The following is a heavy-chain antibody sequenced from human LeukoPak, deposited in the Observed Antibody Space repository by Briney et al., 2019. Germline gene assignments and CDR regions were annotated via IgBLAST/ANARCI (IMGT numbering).Heavy chain of an antibody. CDR1: GFTVSNNY. J-gene: IGHJ4*02. V-gene: IGHV3-53*01. Sequence: GGSLRLSCAASGFTVSNNYMSWVRQAPGKGLEWVSVIYSGGDTYYADSVKGRFTISRDNSKNTLFLQMNSLRAEDTAVYYCARVGGSYFFDYWGQGTLVTVSS. D-gene: IGHD1-26*01. CDR3: ARVGGSYFFDY. CDR2: IYSGGDT.